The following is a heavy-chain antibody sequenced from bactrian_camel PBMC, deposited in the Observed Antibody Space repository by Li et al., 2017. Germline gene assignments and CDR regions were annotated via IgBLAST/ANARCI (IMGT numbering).Heavy chain of an antibody. Sequence: VQLVESGGGLVQPGGSLRLSCAASGFTFSNYDMSWVRQAPGKGLEWVSTIASDGNAYYADSVKGRFTISRDNAKNTVYLQMNSLKPEDTAVYYCVKMTGGSEIGNCWGQGTQVTVS. D-gene: IGHD6*01. CDR1: GFTFSNYD. CDR3: VKMTGGSEIGNC. V-gene: IGHV3S10*01. J-gene: IGHJ4*01. CDR2: IASDGNA.